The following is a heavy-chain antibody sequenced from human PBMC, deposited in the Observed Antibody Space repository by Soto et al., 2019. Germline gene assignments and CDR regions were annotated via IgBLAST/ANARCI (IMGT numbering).Heavy chain of an antibody. CDR2: IFYDGTDK. Sequence: QVQLVESGGGVVQPGRSLRLSCAASGSTFSGYGMYWVRQAPGKGLEWVAVIFYDGTDKYYADSVRGRCAISRDNSESTLYLEMNILRFEDRVVYYCANDRCSCLGARDVWGEGPTVTVSS. V-gene: IGHV3-33*03. D-gene: IGHD2-15*01. CDR1: GSTFSGYG. J-gene: IGHJ6*04. CDR3: ANDRCSCLGARDV.